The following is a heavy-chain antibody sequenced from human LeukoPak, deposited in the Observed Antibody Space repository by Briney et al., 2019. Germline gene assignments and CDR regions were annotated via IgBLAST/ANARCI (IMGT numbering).Heavy chain of an antibody. CDR3: ARDYCTGGSCYFDY. D-gene: IGHD2-15*01. CDR1: GVTLSNYA. Sequence: GGSLRLSCVASGVTLSNYAMSWARQAPGKGLGWVSGISSSGSGGNTYYADSVKGRFTISRDSSRNTLFLHMNTLRAEDTAVYYCARDYCTGGSCYFDYWGQGTLVTVSS. J-gene: IGHJ4*02. V-gene: IGHV3-23*01. CDR2: ISSSGSGGNT.